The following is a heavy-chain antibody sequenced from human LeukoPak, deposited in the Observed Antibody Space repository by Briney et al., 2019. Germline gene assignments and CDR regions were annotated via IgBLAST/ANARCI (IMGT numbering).Heavy chain of an antibody. D-gene: IGHD6-13*01. CDR1: GGSISSGSYY. J-gene: IGHJ6*03. CDR2: IYTSGST. CDR3: ATQGTAGRSYYYYYMDV. Sequence: SETLSLTCTVSGGSISSGSYYWNWIRQPAGKGLEWIGRIYTSGSTNYNPSLKSRVTISVDTSKNQFSLKLSSVTAADTAVYYCATQGTAGRSYYYYYMDVWGKGTTVTVSS. V-gene: IGHV4-61*02.